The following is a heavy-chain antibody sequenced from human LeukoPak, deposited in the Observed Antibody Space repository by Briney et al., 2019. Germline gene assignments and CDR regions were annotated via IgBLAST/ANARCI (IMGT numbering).Heavy chain of an antibody. CDR3: ARDTYEPGLIGF. J-gene: IGHJ4*02. CDR2: INSGSSDK. Sequence: GGSLRLSCAASGFTFSLYAMNWVRQAPGKGLEWVSYINSGSSDKHYTESVRGRFTISRDNAKKTLYLQMNSLRAEDTAVYFWARDTYEPGLIGFWGQGTLVSVSS. D-gene: IGHD3-3*01. V-gene: IGHV3-21*05. CDR1: GFTFSLYA.